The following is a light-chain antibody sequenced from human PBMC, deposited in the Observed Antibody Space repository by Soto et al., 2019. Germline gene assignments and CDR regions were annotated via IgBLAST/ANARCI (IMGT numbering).Light chain of an antibody. CDR2: SNN. Sequence: QSVLTQPPSASGTPGQRVTISCSGSSSNIGSNYVYWYQQLPGTAPKLLIYSNNQRPSGVPDRFSGSKSGTSASLAISGLRSGDEADYYCAAWDDSLSGRYVFGTGTKVTVL. J-gene: IGLJ1*01. CDR3: AAWDDSLSGRYV. V-gene: IGLV1-47*02. CDR1: SSNIGSNY.